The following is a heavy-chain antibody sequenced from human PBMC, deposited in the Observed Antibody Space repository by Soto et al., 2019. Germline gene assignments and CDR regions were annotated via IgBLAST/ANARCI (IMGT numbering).Heavy chain of an antibody. CDR1: GFSFTTYA. CDR2: VSGSGSTT. D-gene: IGHD3-22*01. Sequence: EVQLLESGGGLVQPGGSLRLSCAASGFSFTTYAMGWVRQAPGKGLEWVSAVSGSGSTTYYADSVKGRFIISRNNAKTTAYLYMNSLRAEDTAVYYCERDPRYYDSGGYYAYWGQGTLVTVSS. J-gene: IGHJ4*02. CDR3: ERDPRYYDSGGYYAY. V-gene: IGHV3-23*01.